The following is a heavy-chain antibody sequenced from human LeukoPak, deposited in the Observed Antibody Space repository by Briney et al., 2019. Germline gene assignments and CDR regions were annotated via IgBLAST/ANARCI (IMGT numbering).Heavy chain of an antibody. CDR2: IYYSGST. V-gene: IGHV4-31*03. J-gene: IGHJ4*02. CDR1: GGSISSGGLY. CDR3: ARGGDYVRYFDY. D-gene: IGHD4-17*01. Sequence: SDTLSLTCNVSGGSISSGGLYWSWIRQHPEKGLEWIGYIYYSGSTYYNPSLKSRVTISVDTSKTQFSLKLSSVTAADTAVYYCARGGDYVRYFDYWGQGTLVTVSS.